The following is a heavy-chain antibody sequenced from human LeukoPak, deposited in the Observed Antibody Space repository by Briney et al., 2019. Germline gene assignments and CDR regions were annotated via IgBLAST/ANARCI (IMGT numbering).Heavy chain of an antibody. CDR2: ISGSGVST. D-gene: IGHD6-19*01. CDR1: AFTFSSYA. CDR3: AKETAVADLYYYYGMDV. J-gene: IGHJ6*02. Sequence: GGSLRLSCAASAFTFSSYAMSWVRQAPGKGLEWVSVISGSGVSTYYADSVKGRFTISRDNSKNTLYLQMNSLRAEDTAVYYCAKETAVADLYYYYGMDVWGQGTTVTVSS. V-gene: IGHV3-23*01.